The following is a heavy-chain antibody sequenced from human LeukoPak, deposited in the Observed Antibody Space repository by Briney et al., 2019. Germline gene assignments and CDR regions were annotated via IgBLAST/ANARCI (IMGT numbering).Heavy chain of an antibody. Sequence: GGSLILSCAASGFTFNGYAMSWVRQAPGKGLEWVSAISGSGINTYYADSVKGRFTISRDNSKNTLFLQMYSLRAEDTAVCYCAKEDYSNPRAYYYYGMDVWGQGTTVTVSS. V-gene: IGHV3-23*01. J-gene: IGHJ6*02. D-gene: IGHD4-11*01. CDR1: GFTFNGYA. CDR3: AKEDYSNPRAYYYYGMDV. CDR2: ISGSGINT.